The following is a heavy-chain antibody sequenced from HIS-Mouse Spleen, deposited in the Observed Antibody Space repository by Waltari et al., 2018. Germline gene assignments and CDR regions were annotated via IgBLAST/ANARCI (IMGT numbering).Heavy chain of an antibody. CDR2: IYSGGST. CDR3: ARDRRGYYDAFDI. CDR1: GFPVSSNY. J-gene: IGHJ3*02. D-gene: IGHD5-18*01. V-gene: IGHV3-66*01. Sequence: EVQLVESGGGLVQPGGSLRLSCAASGFPVSSNYMSWVRQAPGKGLGWVSVIYSGGSTYYADSVKGRFTISRDNSKNTLYLQMNSLRAEDTAVYYCARDRRGYYDAFDIWGQGTMVTVSS.